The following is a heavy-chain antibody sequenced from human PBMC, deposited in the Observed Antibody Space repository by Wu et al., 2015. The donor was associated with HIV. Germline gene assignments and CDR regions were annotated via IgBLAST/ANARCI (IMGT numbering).Heavy chain of an antibody. CDR1: GYTFTSYD. D-gene: IGHD3-22*01. V-gene: IGHV1-8*01. CDR3: ARVDYYDSSGYSTLDYYYGMDV. J-gene: IGHJ6*02. Sequence: QVQLVQSGAEVKKPGASVKVSCKASGYTFTSYDINWVRQATGQGLEWMGWMNPNSGNTGYAQKFQGRVTMTRNTSISTAYMELSSLRSEDTAVYYCARVDYYDSSGYSTLDYYYGMDVWAKGPRSPSP. CDR2: MNPNSGNT.